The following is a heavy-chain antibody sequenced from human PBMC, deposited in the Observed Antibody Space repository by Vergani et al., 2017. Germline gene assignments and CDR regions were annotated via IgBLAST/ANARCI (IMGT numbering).Heavy chain of an antibody. Sequence: QLQLQESGPGLVKPSETLSLTCTVSGGSISSSSYYWGWIRQPPGKGLEWIGSIYYSGNTYYNPSLKSRVTISVDTSKNQFSLQLSSVTAADTAVYYWAKRPGGGGATGYYFDYWGQGTLVTVSS. CDR3: AKRPGGGGATGYYFDY. CDR1: GGSISSSSYY. D-gene: IGHD1-1*01. V-gene: IGHV4-39*01. J-gene: IGHJ4*02. CDR2: IYYSGNT.